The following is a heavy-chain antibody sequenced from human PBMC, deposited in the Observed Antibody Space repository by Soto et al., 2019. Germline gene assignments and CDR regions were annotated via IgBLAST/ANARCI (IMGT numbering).Heavy chain of an antibody. CDR2: TYYRSKWYS. CDR3: ARDHGKCSSTSCYGWYAFDI. V-gene: IGHV6-1*01. D-gene: IGHD2-2*01. CDR1: GDSVSSNSAA. Sequence: PSQTLSLTCAISGDSVSSNSAAWNWIRQSPSRGLEWLGRTYYRSKWYSDYAVSVKSRITINPDTSKNQFSLQLNSVTPEDTAVYYCARDHGKCSSTSCYGWYAFDIWGQGTMVTGSS. J-gene: IGHJ3*02.